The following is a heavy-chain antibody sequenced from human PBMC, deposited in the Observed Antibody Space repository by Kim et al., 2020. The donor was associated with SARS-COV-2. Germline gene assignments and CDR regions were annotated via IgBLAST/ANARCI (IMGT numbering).Heavy chain of an antibody. J-gene: IGHJ4*02. V-gene: IGHV4-31*02. CDR3: ARSRISVAGILDY. D-gene: IGHD6-19*01. Sequence: YPSLKSRLSISLDTSKSHFSLNLSSVTAADTAVYYCARSRISVAGILDYWGQGTLVTVSS.